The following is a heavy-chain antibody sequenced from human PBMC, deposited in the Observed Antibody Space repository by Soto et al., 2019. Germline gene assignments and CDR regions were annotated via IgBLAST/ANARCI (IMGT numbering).Heavy chain of an antibody. CDR1: GFTYSTYC. CDR2: IWYDGSNK. Sequence: QVQLVESGGGVVQPGMSLRLSCAASGFTYSTYCMHWVRQAPGKGLEWVAGIWYDGSNKYYADSVKGRFTISRNNSKNTLYLQMHSLRAEDTAVYYCARDDGYCTHGLCSPGYFKHWGQSTLVAPAS. D-gene: IGHD2-8*01. V-gene: IGHV3-33*01. CDR3: ARDDGYCTHGLCSPGYFKH. J-gene: IGHJ1*01.